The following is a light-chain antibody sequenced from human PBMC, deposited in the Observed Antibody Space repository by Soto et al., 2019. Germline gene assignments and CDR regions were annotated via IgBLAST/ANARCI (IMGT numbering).Light chain of an antibody. Sequence: QPAPAQPGSVSGSTAQSFTISCTGTSSDVGSYNLVSWYQQHPGKAPKLMIYEVSKRPSGVSNRFSGSKSGNTASLTISGLQAEDEADYYCCSYAGSSTFVFGTGTKVTVL. CDR2: EVS. J-gene: IGLJ1*01. V-gene: IGLV2-23*02. CDR3: CSYAGSSTFV. CDR1: SSDVGSYNL.